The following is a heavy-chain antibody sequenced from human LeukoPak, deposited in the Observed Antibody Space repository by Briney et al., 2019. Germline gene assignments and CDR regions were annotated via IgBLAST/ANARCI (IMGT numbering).Heavy chain of an antibody. CDR2: ISGSGGST. CDR3: AKGRSVAVAGTNAFDI. CDR1: GFTFSSYA. Sequence: GGSLRLSCAASGFTFSSYAMGWVRQAPGEGLEWVSAISGSGGSTYYADSVKGRFTISRDNSKNTLYLQMNSLRAEDTAVYYCAKGRSVAVAGTNAFDIWGQGTMVTVSS. V-gene: IGHV3-23*01. J-gene: IGHJ3*02. D-gene: IGHD6-19*01.